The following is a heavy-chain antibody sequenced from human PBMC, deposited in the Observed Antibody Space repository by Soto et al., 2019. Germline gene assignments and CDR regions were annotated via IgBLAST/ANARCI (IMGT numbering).Heavy chain of an antibody. V-gene: IGHV3-33*01. J-gene: IGHJ4*02. CDR3: ARYYYDSSGYYPL. D-gene: IGHD3-22*01. CDR1: GFTFSSYG. Sequence: GGSLRLSCAPSGFTFSSYGMHWVRQAPGKRLEWVAVIWSDGSNKYYADSVKGRFTISRDNSKNTLYLQMNSLRAEDTAVYYCARYYYDSSGYYPLWGQGTLVTVSS. CDR2: IWSDGSNK.